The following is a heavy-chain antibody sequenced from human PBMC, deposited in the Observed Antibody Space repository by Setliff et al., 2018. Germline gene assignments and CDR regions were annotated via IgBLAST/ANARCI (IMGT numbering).Heavy chain of an antibody. CDR2: FYLSGST. J-gene: IGHJ4*02. Sequence: PSETLSLTCTVSGGSISNNTYYWGWIRQAPGKGLEWIGSFYLSGSTYYNPSLKSRVTISVDTPKNQFSLQLISVTAADTAVYYCARGDYEVDYWGQGTLVTVSS. V-gene: IGHV4-39*07. D-gene: IGHD4-17*01. CDR3: ARGDYEVDY. CDR1: GGSISNNTYY.